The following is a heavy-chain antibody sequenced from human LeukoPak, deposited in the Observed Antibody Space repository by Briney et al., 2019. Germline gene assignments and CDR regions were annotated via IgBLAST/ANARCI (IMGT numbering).Heavy chain of an antibody. V-gene: IGHV4-39*01. CDR3: ARLGPGYSSTWSNDAFAI. CDR2: IFYSGST. J-gene: IGHJ3*02. Sequence: SETLSHTCTVSGGSISSNSYYWGWIRQPPGKGLEWIGNIFYSGSTYYHPSLKSRVTISVDTSKNQFSLKLSSVTAADTAVYYCARLGPGYSSTWSNDAFAIWGQGTVVTVSS. D-gene: IGHD6-13*01. CDR1: GGSISSNSYY.